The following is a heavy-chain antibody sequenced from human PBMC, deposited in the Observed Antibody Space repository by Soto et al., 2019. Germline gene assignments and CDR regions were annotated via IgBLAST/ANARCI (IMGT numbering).Heavy chain of an antibody. D-gene: IGHD3-10*01. Sequence: QITLKESGPPLVKPTQTLTLTCTFSGFSLSTSGVGVGWIRQPPGKALEWLALIYWDDDKRYSPSLKSRLTITKDTSKNPVVLTMTTMDPVDTATYYCALTYYGSGSYYTVRWFAPWGQGTLVTVSS. J-gene: IGHJ5*02. CDR2: IYWDDDK. CDR1: GFSLSTSGVG. V-gene: IGHV2-5*02. CDR3: ALTYYGSGSYYTVRWFAP.